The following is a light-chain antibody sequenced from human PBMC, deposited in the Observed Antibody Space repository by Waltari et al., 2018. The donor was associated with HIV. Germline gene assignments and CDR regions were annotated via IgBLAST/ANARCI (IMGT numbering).Light chain of an antibody. Sequence: QSALTQPRSVSGSPGPSVTISRTGTRSDVGAYNDFSWYQQHPRKAPKLMIYDVNKRPSGVPDRFSGSKSGNTASLTISGLQAEDEADYYCCSYAGSYTYVFGTGTKVTVL. V-gene: IGLV2-11*01. J-gene: IGLJ1*01. CDR1: RSDVGAYND. CDR2: DVN. CDR3: CSYAGSYTYV.